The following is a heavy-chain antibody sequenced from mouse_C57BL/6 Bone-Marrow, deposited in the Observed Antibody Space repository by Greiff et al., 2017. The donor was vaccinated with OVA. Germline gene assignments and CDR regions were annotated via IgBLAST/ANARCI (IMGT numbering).Heavy chain of an antibody. CDR2: IYPGSGST. D-gene: IGHD2-2*01. Sequence: VQLQESGAELVKPGASVKMSCKASGYTFTSYWITWVKQRPGQGLEWIGDIYPGSGSTNYNEKFKSKATLTVDTSSSTAYMQLSSLTSEDSAVYYCASYGYDEGYWGQGTTLTVSS. CDR1: GYTFTSYW. V-gene: IGHV1-55*01. J-gene: IGHJ2*01. CDR3: ASYGYDEGY.